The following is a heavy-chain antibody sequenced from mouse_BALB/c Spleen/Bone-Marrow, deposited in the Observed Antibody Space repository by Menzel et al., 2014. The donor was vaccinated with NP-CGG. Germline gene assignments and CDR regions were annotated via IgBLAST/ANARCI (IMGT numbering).Heavy chain of an antibody. Sequence: VQLQQSGAELVKPGASVKLSCKVSGYTFTNYYVYWVKQRPGQGLEWIGEINPSNGVTNFNEKFMIKATLTVDSSSSTGFMHLSSLTSEGSAVYFCSRPGFFGYGTYFDVWGAGTTVTVSS. D-gene: IGHD1-2*01. CDR1: GYTFTNYY. V-gene: IGHV1S81*02. CDR3: SRPGFFGYGTYFDV. CDR2: INPSNGVT. J-gene: IGHJ1*01.